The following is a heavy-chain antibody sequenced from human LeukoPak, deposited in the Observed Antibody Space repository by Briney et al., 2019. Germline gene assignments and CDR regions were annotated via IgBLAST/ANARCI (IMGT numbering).Heavy chain of an antibody. V-gene: IGHV4-34*01. CDR1: GGSFSGYY. Sequence: PSETLSLTCAVYGGSFSGYYWSWIRQPPGKGLEWIGEINHSGSTNYNPSLKSRVTISVDTSKNQFSLKLSSVTAADTAVYYCARASPSGTGYYPFDYWGQGTLVTVSS. CDR3: ARASPSGTGYYPFDY. J-gene: IGHJ4*02. CDR2: INHSGST. D-gene: IGHD3/OR15-3a*01.